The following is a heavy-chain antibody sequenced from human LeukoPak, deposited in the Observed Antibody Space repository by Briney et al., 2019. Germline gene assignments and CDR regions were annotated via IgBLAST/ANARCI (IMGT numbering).Heavy chain of an antibody. CDR1: GFTFSSYA. CDR3: AKDIGRRVVGVPAALDH. CDR2: ISGSGRST. D-gene: IGHD2-2*01. J-gene: IGHJ4*02. V-gene: IGHV3-23*01. Sequence: PGGSLRLSCAASGFTFSSYAMSWLRQAPGEGLQWISTISGSGRSTFYADSLTGRFTISRDNYKNTLYMQQRRLRGEDTAIYFCAKDIGRRVVGVPAALDHWGEGTLVTVSS.